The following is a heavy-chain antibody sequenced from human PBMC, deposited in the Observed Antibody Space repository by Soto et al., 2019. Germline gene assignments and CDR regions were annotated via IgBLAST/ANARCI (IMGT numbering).Heavy chain of an antibody. J-gene: IGHJ5*02. Sequence: SETLSLTCTVSGGSISSGDYYWSWIRQPPGKGLEWIGYIYYSGSTYYNPSLKSRVTISVDTSKNQFSLKLSSVTAADTAVYYCAREVLLWFGESLSDNWFDPWGQGTLVTVSS. CDR3: AREVLLWFGESLSDNWFDP. D-gene: IGHD3-10*01. CDR2: IYYSGST. CDR1: GGSISSGDYY. V-gene: IGHV4-30-4*01.